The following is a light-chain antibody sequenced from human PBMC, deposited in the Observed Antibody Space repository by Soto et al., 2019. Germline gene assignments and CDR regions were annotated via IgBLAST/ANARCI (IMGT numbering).Light chain of an antibody. CDR2: AAS. CDR1: QGISSY. CDR3: QQYYSYPYT. Sequence: AIRMTQSPSSFSASTGDRVTITCRASQGISSYLAWYQQKPGKAPKLLIYAASTFQSGVPSRFSGSGSGTEFTLTISCLQAEDFATYYCQQYYSYPYTFGHGAKLYIK. V-gene: IGKV1-8*01. J-gene: IGKJ3*01.